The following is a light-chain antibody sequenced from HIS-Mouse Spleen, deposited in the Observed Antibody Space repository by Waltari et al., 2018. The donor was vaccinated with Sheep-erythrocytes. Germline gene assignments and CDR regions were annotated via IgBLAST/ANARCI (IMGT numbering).Light chain of an antibody. CDR1: STDVGGYNY. CDR2: DVS. CDR3: CSYAGSYNHV. Sequence: QSALTQPRSVSGSPGQSVTISCTGTSTDVGGYNYVSWYQQRPGKAPKLMIYDVSKRPSGVPDRFSGSKSGNTASLTMSGLQAEDEADYYCCSYAGSYNHVFATGTKVTVL. J-gene: IGLJ1*01. V-gene: IGLV2-11*01.